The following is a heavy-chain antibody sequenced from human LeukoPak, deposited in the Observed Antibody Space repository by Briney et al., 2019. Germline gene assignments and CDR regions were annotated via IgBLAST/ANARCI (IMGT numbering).Heavy chain of an antibody. CDR1: GGSISSGDYY. Sequence: SETLSLTCTVSGGSISSGDYYWRWIRQPPGKSLEWIGYIYYSGSTNYNPSLKSRVTISVDTSKNQFSLKLSSVTAADTAVYYCARRGSGWYYVYWGQGTLVTVSS. CDR2: IYYSGST. CDR3: ARRGSGWYYVY. J-gene: IGHJ4*02. V-gene: IGHV4-61*08. D-gene: IGHD6-19*01.